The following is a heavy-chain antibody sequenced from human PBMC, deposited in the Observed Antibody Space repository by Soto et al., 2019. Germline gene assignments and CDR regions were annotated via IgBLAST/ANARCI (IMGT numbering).Heavy chain of an antibody. V-gene: IGHV4-61*01. CDR2: IYYSGST. Sequence: QVQRQESGPGLVKPSETLSLTCTVSGGSVSSGSYYWSWIRQPPGKGLEWIGYIYYSGSTNYNPSLKSRVTISVDTSKNQFSLKLSSVTAADTAVYYCARISGYSYGLPPYFDYWGQGTLVTVSS. D-gene: IGHD5-18*01. J-gene: IGHJ4*02. CDR3: ARISGYSYGLPPYFDY. CDR1: GGSVSSGSYY.